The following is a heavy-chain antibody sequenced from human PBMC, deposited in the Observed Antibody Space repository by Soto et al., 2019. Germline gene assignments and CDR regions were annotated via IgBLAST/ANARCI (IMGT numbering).Heavy chain of an antibody. Sequence: QEQLVESGGGVVQPGRSLTLSCAASGFTFSNYGFHWVRQAPGKGLEWVAVIWSDGGNKFYADSVKGRFTVSRDNSINPLYLQLGSLTAGDTAIYYCARDSNYGGSSWDNWFDTWGQGTLVSVS. V-gene: IGHV3-33*01. J-gene: IGHJ5*02. CDR3: ARDSNYGGSSWDNWFDT. CDR1: GFTFSNYG. CDR2: IWSDGGNK. D-gene: IGHD6-13*01.